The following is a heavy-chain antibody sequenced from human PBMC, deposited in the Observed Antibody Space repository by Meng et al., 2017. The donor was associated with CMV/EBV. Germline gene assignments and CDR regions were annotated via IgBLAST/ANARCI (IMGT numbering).Heavy chain of an antibody. Sequence: GGSLRLSCATSGFTFSRYNMNWVRQAPGKGLEGISYISSSSSTIYYADSVKGRFTISRDNARNSLYLQMDSLTAEDTAVYYCARDFVLGQWLAPLDRWGQGTPVTVSS. J-gene: IGHJ4*02. V-gene: IGHV3-48*04. CDR1: GFTFSRYN. CDR2: ISSSSSTI. CDR3: ARDFVLGQWLAPLDR. D-gene: IGHD6-19*01.